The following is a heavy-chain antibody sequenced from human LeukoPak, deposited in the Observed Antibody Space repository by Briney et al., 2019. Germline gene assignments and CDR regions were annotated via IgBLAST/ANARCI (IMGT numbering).Heavy chain of an antibody. CDR2: IYPGDSDT. D-gene: IGHD4-17*01. V-gene: IGHV5-51*01. CDR3: ARPTHDYGDVFDY. J-gene: IGHJ4*02. CDR1: GYSFTSYW. Sequence: GESLKISCKGSGYSFTSYWIGWVRQMPGKGQEWMGIIYPGDSDTRYSPSFQGQVTISADKSISTAYLQWSSLKASDTAMYYCARPTHDYGDVFDYWGQGTLVTVSS.